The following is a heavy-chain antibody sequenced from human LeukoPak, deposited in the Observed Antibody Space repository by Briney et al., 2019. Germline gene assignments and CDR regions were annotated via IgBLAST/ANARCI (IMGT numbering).Heavy chain of an antibody. CDR1: GGSISSYY. D-gene: IGHD6-19*01. CDR2: IYYSGST. J-gene: IGHJ3*02. V-gene: IGHV4-59*01. Sequence: PSETLSLTCTVSGGSISSYYWSWIRQPPGKGLEWIGYIYYSGSTNYNPSLKSRVTISVDTSKNQFSLKLSSVTAADTAVYYCARKYSSGWRDAFDIWGQGTMVTVSS. CDR3: ARKYSSGWRDAFDI.